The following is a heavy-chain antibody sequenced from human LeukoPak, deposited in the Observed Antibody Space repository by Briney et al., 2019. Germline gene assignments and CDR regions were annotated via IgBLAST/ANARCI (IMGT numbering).Heavy chain of an antibody. J-gene: IGHJ4*02. CDR1: GGSFSGYY. CDR3: ATRAAYGRLRGYSGYVYTPLHY. V-gene: IGHV4-34*01. Sequence: SETLSLTCAVYGGSFSGYYWSWIRQPPGKGLEWIGEINHSGSTNYNPSLKSRVTISVDTSKNQFSLKLSSVTAADTAVYYCATRAAYGRLRGYSGYVYTPLHYWGQGTLVTVSS. CDR2: INHSGST. D-gene: IGHD5-12*01.